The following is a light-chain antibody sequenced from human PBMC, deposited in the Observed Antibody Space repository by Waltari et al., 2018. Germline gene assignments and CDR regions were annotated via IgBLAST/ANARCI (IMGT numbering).Light chain of an antibody. V-gene: IGLV1-40*01. CDR1: RPNIGGGHE. CDR3: QSYDSSLRDV. CDR2: SNF. J-gene: IGLJ1*01. Sequence: QSVLTQPPSVSGAPGQRVTISCTGTRPNIGGGHEVHCYQQLPGTAPKLLIYSNFNRPSGVPDRFSGSKSGTSAFLAISGLQAEDEADYYCQSYDSSLRDVFGTGTKVTVL.